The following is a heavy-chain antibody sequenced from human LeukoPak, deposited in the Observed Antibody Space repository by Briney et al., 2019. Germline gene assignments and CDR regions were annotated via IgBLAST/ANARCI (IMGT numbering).Heavy chain of an antibody. J-gene: IGHJ5*02. V-gene: IGHV3-15*01. CDR1: GFAFSSYS. D-gene: IGHD3-3*01. CDR3: TTDVFWSGPRWFDP. CDR2: IKSKTDGGTT. Sequence: PGGSLRLSCAASGFAFSSYSMNWVRQAPGKGLEWVGRIKSKTDGGTTDYAAPVKGRFTISRDDSKNTLYLQMNSLKTEDTAVYYCTTDVFWSGPRWFDPWGQGTLVTVSS.